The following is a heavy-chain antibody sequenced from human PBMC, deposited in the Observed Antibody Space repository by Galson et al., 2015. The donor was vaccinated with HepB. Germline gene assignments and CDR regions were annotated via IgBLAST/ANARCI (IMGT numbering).Heavy chain of an antibody. CDR3: TKNSLGYSSSWFDY. J-gene: IGHJ4*02. CDR2: ISGTGSRT. V-gene: IGHV3-23*01. CDR1: GFIFGSYA. Sequence: SLRLSCAASGFIFGSYAKSLVRQAPGKGLEWVSSISGTGSRTEYAGSVKGRFTISRDNSRKTLYLQMNSLRAEDTAVYYCTKNSLGYSSSWFDYWGQGTLVTVSS. D-gene: IGHD6-13*01.